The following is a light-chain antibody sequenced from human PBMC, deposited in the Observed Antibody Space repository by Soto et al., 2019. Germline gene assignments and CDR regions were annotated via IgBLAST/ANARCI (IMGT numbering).Light chain of an antibody. J-gene: IGKJ3*01. CDR1: QGISNY. Sequence: DIQMTQSPSSLSASVGDRVTITCRASQGISNYVAWYQQRPGKAPKLLIYAASTLQSGVPSRFSGSESGTDFTITISGLQPEDVATYYCQKYDSARLFTFGPRTKVEIK. V-gene: IGKV1-27*01. CDR3: QKYDSARLFT. CDR2: AAS.